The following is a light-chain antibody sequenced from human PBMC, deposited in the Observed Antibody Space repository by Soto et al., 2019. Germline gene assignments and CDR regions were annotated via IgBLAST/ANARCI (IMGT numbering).Light chain of an antibody. CDR2: DAS. J-gene: IGKJ1*01. CDR3: QQYNRASLT. Sequence: DIQMTQSPSTLSAYVGDRVSITCRASQSIDTWLAWYQQKPGKAPSLLIFDASILESGVPSRFSGSGSGTEFTLTISSLQPDDFATYYCQQYNRASLTFGQGTSVEI. V-gene: IGKV1-5*01. CDR1: QSIDTW.